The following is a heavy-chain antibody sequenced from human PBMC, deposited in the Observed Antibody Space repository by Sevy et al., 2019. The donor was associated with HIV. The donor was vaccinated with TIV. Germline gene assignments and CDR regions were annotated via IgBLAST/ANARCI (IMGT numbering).Heavy chain of an antibody. J-gene: IGHJ4*02. CDR2: INPNSGGK. CDR3: ARRNLGGSYRHFDY. Sequence: ASVKVSCKASGYTFTGYYMHWVRQAPGQGLEWMGWINPNSGGKNYAQKFQGRVTMTRDTSISTAYMELSRLRSDDTAVYYCARRNLGGSYRHFDYWGQGTLVTVSS. CDR1: GYTFTGYY. D-gene: IGHD1-26*01. V-gene: IGHV1-2*02.